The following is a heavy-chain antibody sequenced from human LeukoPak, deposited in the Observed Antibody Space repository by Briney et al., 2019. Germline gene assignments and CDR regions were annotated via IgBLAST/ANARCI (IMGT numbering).Heavy chain of an antibody. CDR3: AKEDASDHTTGFGP. CDR2: ISGSGGNT. CDR1: GFTFSIYP. V-gene: IGHV3-23*01. D-gene: IGHD1-1*01. J-gene: IGHJ5*02. Sequence: GGSLRLSCAASGFTFSIYPMSWVRQAPEKGLEWVSAISGSGGNTYYAGSVMGRFTISRDNSKNTLYLQMNSLRVEDTAIYYCAKEDASDHTTGFGPWGQGTLVTVSS.